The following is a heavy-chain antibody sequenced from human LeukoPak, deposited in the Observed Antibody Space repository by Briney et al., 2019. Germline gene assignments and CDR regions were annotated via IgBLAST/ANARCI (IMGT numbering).Heavy chain of an antibody. V-gene: IGHV3-11*01. CDR1: GFTFSGYY. D-gene: IGHD5-12*01. J-gene: IGHJ4*02. CDR2: ISSSADII. CDR3: ARDMTVATITVFDY. Sequence: GGSLRLACAASGFTFSGYYMSWIRQAPGKGLEWVSYISSSADIIYYADSVKGRFTISRDNAKNSLYLQMHSLRAEDTAVYYCARDMTVATITVFDYWGQGTPVTVSS.